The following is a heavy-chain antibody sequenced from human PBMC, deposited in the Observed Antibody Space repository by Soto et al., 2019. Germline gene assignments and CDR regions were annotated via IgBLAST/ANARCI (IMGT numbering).Heavy chain of an antibody. J-gene: IGHJ5*02. CDR3: ARGRNYYDFWSGYSGWFDP. CDR1: GGSFSGYY. Sequence: TSETLSLTCAVYGGSFSGYYWSWIRQPPGKGLEWIGEINHSGSTNYNPSLKSRVTISVDTSKNQFSLKLSSVTAADTAVYYCARGRNYYDFWSGYSGWFDPWGQGTLVTVS. V-gene: IGHV4-34*01. CDR2: INHSGST. D-gene: IGHD3-3*01.